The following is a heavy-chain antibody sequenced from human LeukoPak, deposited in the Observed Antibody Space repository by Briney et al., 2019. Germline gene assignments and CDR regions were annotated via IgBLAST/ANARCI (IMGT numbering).Heavy chain of an antibody. D-gene: IGHD2-15*01. CDR2: ISSSSSYI. V-gene: IGHV3-21*01. CDR3: ARTKRGAVVVAALYGMDV. CDR1: GFTFSSYS. Sequence: DPGGSLRLSCAASGFTFSSYSMNWVRQAPGKGLEWVSSISSSSSYIYYADSVKGRFTISRDNAKNSLYLQMNSLRAEDTAVYYCARTKRGAVVVAALYGMDVWGQGTTVTVSS. J-gene: IGHJ6*02.